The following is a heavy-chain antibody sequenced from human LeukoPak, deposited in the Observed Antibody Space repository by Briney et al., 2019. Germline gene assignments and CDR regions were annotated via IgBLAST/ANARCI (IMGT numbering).Heavy chain of an antibody. CDR3: ARGRNYYDSSGYSYYFDY. J-gene: IGHJ4*02. D-gene: IGHD3-22*01. Sequence: GGSLRLSCEASGFTFSDYYMTWIRQAPGKGLEWVSYISSSGSTIYYGDSVKGRFTISRDNAKNSLYLQMNSLRAEDTAVYYCARGRNYYDSSGYSYYFDYWGQGTLVTVSS. CDR2: ISSSGSTI. V-gene: IGHV3-11*01. CDR1: GFTFSDYY.